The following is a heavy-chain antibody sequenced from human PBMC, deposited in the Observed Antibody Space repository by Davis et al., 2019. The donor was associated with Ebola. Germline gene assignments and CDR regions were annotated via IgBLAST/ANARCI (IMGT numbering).Heavy chain of an antibody. Sequence: SVQVSCTASGGTFSSYASSWVRQAPGQGLEWMGGIIPILVIANYAQKFQGRVTITADKSTSTAYMGLSSLRSEDTAVYYCAGTGEGGSSSGFDYWGQGTLVTVSS. CDR3: AGTGEGGSSSGFDY. CDR1: GGTFSSYA. CDR2: IIPILVIA. V-gene: IGHV1-69*10. J-gene: IGHJ4*02. D-gene: IGHD6-6*01.